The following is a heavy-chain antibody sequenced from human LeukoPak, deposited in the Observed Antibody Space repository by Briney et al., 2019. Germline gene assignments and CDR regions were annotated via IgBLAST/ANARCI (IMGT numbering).Heavy chain of an antibody. Sequence: GASVKVSCKASGGTFSSYAISWVRQAPGQGLEWMGGIIPIFGTANYAQKFQGRVTITADESTSTAYMELSSLRSEDTAVYYCARDPNGYYGSGSYYGMDVWGQGTTVTVSS. CDR1: GGTFSSYA. D-gene: IGHD3-10*01. CDR2: IIPIFGTA. V-gene: IGHV1-69*13. CDR3: ARDPNGYYGSGSYYGMDV. J-gene: IGHJ6*02.